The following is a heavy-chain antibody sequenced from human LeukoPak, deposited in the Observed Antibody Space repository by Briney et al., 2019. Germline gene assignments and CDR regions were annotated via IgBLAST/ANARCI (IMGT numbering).Heavy chain of an antibody. V-gene: IGHV4-59*01. CDR2: IYYSGST. Sequence: KPSETLSLTCTVSGGSISSYYWSWIRQPPGKGLEWIGYIYYSGSTNYNPSLKSRVTISVDTSKNQFSLKLSSVTAADTAVYYCARGAGIAALVSPSFDYWGQGTLVTVSS. D-gene: IGHD6-13*01. CDR1: GGSISSYY. J-gene: IGHJ4*02. CDR3: ARGAGIAALVSPSFDY.